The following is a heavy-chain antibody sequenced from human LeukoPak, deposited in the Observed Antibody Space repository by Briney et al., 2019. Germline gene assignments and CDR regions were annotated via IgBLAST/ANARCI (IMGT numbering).Heavy chain of an antibody. CDR3: AKTPTQWLARCYFDY. V-gene: IGHV3-23*01. CDR1: GFTFSSYW. CDR2: ISGSGGST. Sequence: GGSLRLSCAASGFTFSSYWMSWVRQAPGKGLEWVSAISGSGGSTYYADSVKGRFTISRDNSKNTLYLQMNSLRAEDTAVYYCAKTPTQWLARCYFDYWGQGTLVTVSS. J-gene: IGHJ4*02. D-gene: IGHD6-19*01.